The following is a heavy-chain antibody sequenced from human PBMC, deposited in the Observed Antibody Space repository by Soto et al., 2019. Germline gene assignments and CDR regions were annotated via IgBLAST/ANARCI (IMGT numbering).Heavy chain of an antibody. V-gene: IGHV3-15*05. Sequence: ELQLVESGGGLVKPGGSLRLSCAASGFSFSNGWMSWVRQAPGKGLEWVGRIKSKTDGETTDYAAPVKGRFTISRDDSRNTLYLLKNSLKIEYTAVYYCTPDEWEWGQGTLVTVSS. J-gene: IGHJ4*02. CDR3: TPDEWE. D-gene: IGHD1-26*01. CDR1: GFSFSNGW. CDR2: IKSKTDGETT.